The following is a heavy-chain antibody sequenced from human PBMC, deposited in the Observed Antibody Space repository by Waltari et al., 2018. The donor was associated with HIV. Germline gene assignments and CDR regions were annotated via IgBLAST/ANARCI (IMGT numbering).Heavy chain of an antibody. CDR3: SGPDGDQGTSVTYYGMGV. Sequence: EVQLVETGGDVIRPGGSLRLSCATSGIAVPHHYTTRARQAPGQGLEWVSVIYRGGDTKYADSVKGRFLISRDNSKNTVFLQLNRLRVEDTAVYYCSGPDGDQGTSVTYYGMGVWGQGTTVIVSS. D-gene: IGHD4-17*01. V-gene: IGHV3-53*02. CDR1: GIAVPHHY. CDR2: IYRGGDT. J-gene: IGHJ6*02.